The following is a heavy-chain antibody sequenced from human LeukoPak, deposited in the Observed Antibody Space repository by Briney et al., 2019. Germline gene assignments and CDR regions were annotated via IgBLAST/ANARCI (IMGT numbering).Heavy chain of an antibody. V-gene: IGHV3-11*06. J-gene: IGHJ4*02. CDR3: ARGRFLEWLSISRGTVVDDY. D-gene: IGHD3-3*01. Sequence: SVKGRFTISRDNAKNSLYLQMSSLRAEDTAVYYCARGRFLEWLSISRGTVVDDYWGQGTLVTVSS.